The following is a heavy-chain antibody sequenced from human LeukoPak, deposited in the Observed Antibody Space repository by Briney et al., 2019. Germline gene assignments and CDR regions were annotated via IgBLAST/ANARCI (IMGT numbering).Heavy chain of an antibody. D-gene: IGHD6-19*01. Sequence: PSETLSLTCAVYGGSFSGYYWSWIRQPPGKGLEWIGEINHSGSTNYNPSLKSRVTISVDTSKNQFSLKLSSVTAADTAVYYCARRRQWLGWVRNWFDPWGQGTLVTVSS. CDR3: ARRRQWLGWVRNWFDP. CDR2: INHSGST. CDR1: GGSFSGYY. V-gene: IGHV4-34*01. J-gene: IGHJ5*02.